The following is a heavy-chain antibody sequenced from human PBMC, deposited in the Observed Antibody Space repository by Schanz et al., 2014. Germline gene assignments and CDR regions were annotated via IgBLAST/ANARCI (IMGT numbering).Heavy chain of an antibody. V-gene: IGHV1-8*01. CDR3: ARGRTFDY. CDR1: GYTFTSYD. Sequence: QVQLIQSGAEVKKPGASVKVSCTASGYTFTSYDINWVRQPPGQGLEWLGWMNPNSGNPGFAQKFRGRVTMTRNTSMSTAYIELHILTSEDTAVYYCARGRTFDYWGQGTLVTVSS. J-gene: IGHJ4*02. CDR2: MNPNSGNP.